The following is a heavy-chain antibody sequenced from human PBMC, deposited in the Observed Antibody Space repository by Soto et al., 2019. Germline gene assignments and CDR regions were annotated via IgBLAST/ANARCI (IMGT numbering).Heavy chain of an antibody. V-gene: IGHV4-4*02. J-gene: IGHJ4*02. D-gene: IGHD3-3*01. CDR2: IYHSGST. CDR3: ARDSLGGYYGLDY. CDR1: SGSISSSNW. Sequence: SETLSLTCAVSSGSISSSNWWSWVRQPPGKGLEWFGEIYHSGSTNYNPSLKSRVTISVDKSKNQFSLKLSSVTAADTAVYYCARDSLGGYYGLDYWGQGTLVTVSS.